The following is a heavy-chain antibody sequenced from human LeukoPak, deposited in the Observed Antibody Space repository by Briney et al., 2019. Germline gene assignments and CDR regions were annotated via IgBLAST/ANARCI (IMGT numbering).Heavy chain of an antibody. D-gene: IGHD3-10*01. CDR1: GGSFIDYS. V-gene: IGHV4-34*01. CDR3: ARHRATGITMVRGVPSPLDY. CDR2: INHSGIT. Sequence: PSETLFLTCAVYGGSFIDYSWSWIRQPPGKGLEWIGEINHSGITNYNPSLESRVTMSVDTSKNQFSLKLSPVTAADTAVYYCARHRATGITMVRGVPSPLDYWGQGTLVTVSS. J-gene: IGHJ4*02.